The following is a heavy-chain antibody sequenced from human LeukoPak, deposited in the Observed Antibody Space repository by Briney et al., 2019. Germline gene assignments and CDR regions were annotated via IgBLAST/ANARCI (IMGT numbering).Heavy chain of an antibody. D-gene: IGHD3-22*01. Sequence: PGGSLRLSCAASGFTFSDYYMSWIRQAPGKGLEWVGSIYYSGSTYYNPSLKSRVTISVDTSKNQFSLKLSSVTAADTAVYYCARLTYYYDSSGYYYGYNWFDPWGQGTLVTVSS. CDR3: ARLTYYYDSSGYYYGYNWFDP. CDR2: IYYSGST. CDR1: GFTFSDYY. V-gene: IGHV4-38-2*01. J-gene: IGHJ5*02.